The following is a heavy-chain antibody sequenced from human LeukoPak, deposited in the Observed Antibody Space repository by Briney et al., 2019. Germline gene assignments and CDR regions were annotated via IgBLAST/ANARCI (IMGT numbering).Heavy chain of an antibody. CDR3: ARSHGSGSYHYYYYYMDV. CDR2: ISYDGSNK. CDR1: GFTFSSYA. V-gene: IGHV3-30*01. D-gene: IGHD3-10*01. Sequence: GGALRLSCGASGFTFSSYAMHWGRQAPGKGLEWGAVISYDGSNKYYADSVKGRFTISRDNSKNTLYLQMNSLRAEDTAVYYCARSHGSGSYHYYYYYMDVWAKGPRSPSP. J-gene: IGHJ6*03.